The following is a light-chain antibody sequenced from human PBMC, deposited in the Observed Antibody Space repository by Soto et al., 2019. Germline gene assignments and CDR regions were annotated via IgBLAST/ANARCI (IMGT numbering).Light chain of an antibody. Sequence: QSALTQPASVSGSPGQSITISCTGTSNDVGGYNYVSWYQQHPGKAPKLMIYDVSNRPSGVSNRFSGSKSGNTASLTISGLQAEDEADYYCSSYTSSSTFVLGTGTRSPS. CDR1: SNDVGGYNY. J-gene: IGLJ1*01. CDR2: DVS. CDR3: SSYTSSSTFV. V-gene: IGLV2-14*01.